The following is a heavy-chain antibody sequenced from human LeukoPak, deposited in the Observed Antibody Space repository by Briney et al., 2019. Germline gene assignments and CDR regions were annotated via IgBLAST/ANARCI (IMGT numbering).Heavy chain of an antibody. V-gene: IGHV5-51*01. J-gene: IGHJ4*02. Sequence: GESLKISCKASGYSFTNYWIAWVRQMPGKGLEWMGIIYPGDSGTRYSPSFQDQVIISVDRSIDTAYLQWNSLRASDTAMYYCARRVEMATNHPYFDYWGQGSQVTVSS. D-gene: IGHD5-24*01. CDR2: IYPGDSGT. CDR3: ARRVEMATNHPYFDY. CDR1: GYSFTNYW.